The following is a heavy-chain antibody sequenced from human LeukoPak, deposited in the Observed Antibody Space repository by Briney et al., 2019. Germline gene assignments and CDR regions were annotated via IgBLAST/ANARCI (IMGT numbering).Heavy chain of an antibody. J-gene: IGHJ4*02. CDR3: AKAVHSSQSRQIDY. CDR2: ISYDGSNK. D-gene: IGHD6-13*01. V-gene: IGHV3-30*18. CDR1: GFTFSSYA. Sequence: GGSLRVSCEVSGFTFSSYAMDWVRQAPGKGLEWVAVISYDGSNKYYADSVKGRFTISRDNSKNTLYLQMNSLRPEDTAVFYCAKAVHSSQSRQIDYWGQGTMSIVSS.